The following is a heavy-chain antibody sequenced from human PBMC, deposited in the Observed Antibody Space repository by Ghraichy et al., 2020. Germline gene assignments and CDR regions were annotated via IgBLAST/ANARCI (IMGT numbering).Heavy chain of an antibody. CDR3: AREGGYCTGDTCYTNYYSDF. CDR2: ISSSSSYI. CDR1: GFTFSSYS. J-gene: IGHJ4*02. Sequence: GGSLRLSCAASGFTFSSYSMNWVRQAPGKGLVWVSSISSSSSYIYYADSVKGRFTISRDNAKNSLYLQMNSLRAEDTAVYYCAREGGYCTGDTCYTNYYSDFWGQGTLVTVSS. D-gene: IGHD2-8*02. V-gene: IGHV3-21*01.